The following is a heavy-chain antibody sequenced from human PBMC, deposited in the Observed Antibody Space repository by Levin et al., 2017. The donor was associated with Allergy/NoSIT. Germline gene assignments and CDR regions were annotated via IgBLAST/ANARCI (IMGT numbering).Heavy chain of an antibody. CDR1: GGSISSSSYY. Sequence: TSETLSLTCTVSGGSISSSSYYWGWIRQPPGKGLEWIGSIYYSGSTYYNPSLKSRVTISVDTSKNQFSLKLSSVTAADTAVYYCAEGGYSSGVKHSWGSEDWGQGTLVTVSS. D-gene: IGHD6-19*01. V-gene: IGHV4-39*07. CDR3: AEGGYSSGVKHSWGSED. CDR2: IYYSGST. J-gene: IGHJ4*02.